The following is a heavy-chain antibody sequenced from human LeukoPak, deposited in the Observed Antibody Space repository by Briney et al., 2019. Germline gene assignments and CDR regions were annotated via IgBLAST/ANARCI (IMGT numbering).Heavy chain of an antibody. Sequence: SETLSLTCAVSGGSISSGGYSWSWIRQPLGKGLEWIGYIYHSGSTYYNPSLKSRVTISVDRSKNQFSLKLSSVTAADTAVYYCARGKAGAAAKRGWTGWFDPWGQGTLVTVSS. V-gene: IGHV4-30-2*01. D-gene: IGHD3/OR15-3a*01. CDR2: IYHSGST. J-gene: IGHJ5*02. CDR1: GGSISSGGYS. CDR3: ARGKAGAAAKRGWTGWFDP.